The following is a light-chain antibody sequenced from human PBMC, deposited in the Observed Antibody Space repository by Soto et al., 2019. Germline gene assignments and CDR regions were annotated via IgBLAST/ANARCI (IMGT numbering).Light chain of an antibody. V-gene: IGKV1-12*01. Sequence: DIAMTQSPSSVSASLGESVTITCRASRGISTYLSWYQQKPGKVPHLLISSATSLQSGVPPRFSGSGSGTDFTLTITILHAEDFATYVYQYANTSVTFGGGTRVEV. CDR3: QYANTSVT. CDR1: RGISTY. J-gene: IGKJ4*01. CDR2: SAT.